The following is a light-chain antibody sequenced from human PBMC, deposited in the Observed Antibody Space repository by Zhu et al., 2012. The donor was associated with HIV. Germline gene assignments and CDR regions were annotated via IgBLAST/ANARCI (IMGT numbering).Light chain of an antibody. Sequence: EIVLTQSPGTLSLSPGERATLSCRASQSVSSSYLAWYQQKPGQAPRLLIYGAFRRATGIPDRFSGSGSGLEFTLTISSLQSEDFAVYYCQEYNSWPHTFGQGTKLEIK. CDR3: QEYNSWPHT. CDR1: QSVSSSY. J-gene: IGKJ2*01. CDR2: GAF. V-gene: IGKV3-20*01.